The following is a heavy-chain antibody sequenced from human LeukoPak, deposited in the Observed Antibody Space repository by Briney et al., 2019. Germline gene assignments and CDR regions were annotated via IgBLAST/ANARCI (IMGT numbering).Heavy chain of an antibody. Sequence: SETLSLTCAVYGGSFSGYYWSWIRRPPGKGLEWIGEINHSGSTNYNPSLKSRVTISVDTSKNQFSLKLSSVTAADTAVYYCAVGRGKFDPWGQGTLVTVSS. V-gene: IGHV4-34*01. J-gene: IGHJ5*02. D-gene: IGHD1-26*01. CDR1: GGSFSGYY. CDR2: INHSGST. CDR3: AVGRGKFDP.